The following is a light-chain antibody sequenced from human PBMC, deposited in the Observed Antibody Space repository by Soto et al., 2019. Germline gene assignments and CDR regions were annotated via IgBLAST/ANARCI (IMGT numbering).Light chain of an antibody. J-gene: IGKJ3*01. Sequence: DIQMTQSPPSLSASVGDRVTITCRASQNINSQLNWYQQKPGRAPQLLIYGASTLQSGVPSRFSGSGSGTDFTFTISSLQPEDVATYYCQKCDYLPIFGPGTTVDLK. CDR1: QNINSQ. V-gene: IGKV1-33*01. CDR3: QKCDYLPI. CDR2: GAS.